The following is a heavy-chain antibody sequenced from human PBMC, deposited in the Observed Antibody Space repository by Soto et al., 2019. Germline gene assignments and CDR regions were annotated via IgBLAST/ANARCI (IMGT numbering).Heavy chain of an antibody. Sequence: QVQLVESGGGVVQPGRSLRLSCAASGFTFSSYGMHWVRQAPGKGLEWVAGIWYDGSNKYYADSVKGRFTISRDNSKNTLYLQMTSLRAEDTAVYYCARDQLYSSSWSDYWGQGTLVTVSS. J-gene: IGHJ4*02. CDR1: GFTFSSYG. CDR2: IWYDGSNK. CDR3: ARDQLYSSSWSDY. V-gene: IGHV3-33*01. D-gene: IGHD6-13*01.